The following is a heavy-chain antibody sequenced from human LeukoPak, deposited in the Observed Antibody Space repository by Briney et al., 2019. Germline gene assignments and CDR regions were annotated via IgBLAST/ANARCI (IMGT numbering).Heavy chain of an antibody. CDR2: ISGDGGST. Sequence: PGGSLRLSCAASGFTFEDYAMHWVRQAPGKGLEWVSVISGDGGSTFYTDSVKGRFTISRDSRKNSLYLQMNSLGTEDTALYYCAKDPQDAYCGGDCYSGPGYWGQGTLVTVSS. CDR3: AKDPQDAYCGGDCYSGPGY. V-gene: IGHV3-43*02. J-gene: IGHJ4*02. CDR1: GFTFEDYA. D-gene: IGHD2-21*02.